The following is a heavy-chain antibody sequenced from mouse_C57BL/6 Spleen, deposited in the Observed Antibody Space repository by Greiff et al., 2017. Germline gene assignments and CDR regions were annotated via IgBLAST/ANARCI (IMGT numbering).Heavy chain of an antibody. CDR3: ERRPHYYGSSYDAMDY. CDR1: GYTFTDYN. CDR2: INPNNGGT. V-gene: IGHV1-18*01. D-gene: IGHD1-1*01. J-gene: IGHJ4*01. Sequence: VQLQQSGPELVKPGASVKIPCKASGYTFTDYNMDWVKQSHGKSLEWIGDINPNNGGTIYNQKFKGKATLTVDKSSSKAYMELRSLTSEDTSVYYCERRPHYYGSSYDAMDYWGQGTSVTVSS.